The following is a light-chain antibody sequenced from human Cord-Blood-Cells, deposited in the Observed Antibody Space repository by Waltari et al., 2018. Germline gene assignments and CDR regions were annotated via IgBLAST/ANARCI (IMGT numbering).Light chain of an antibody. CDR2: GAS. Sequence: IVIKQSPATLSVSPGERSTLSCRASQSVSSNLAWYQQKPGQAPRPLIYGASTRATGIPARFSGSGSGTEFTLTISSLQSEDFAVYYCQQYNNWPRTFGQGTKVEIK. J-gene: IGKJ1*01. CDR1: QSVSSN. V-gene: IGKV3-15*01. CDR3: QQYNNWPRT.